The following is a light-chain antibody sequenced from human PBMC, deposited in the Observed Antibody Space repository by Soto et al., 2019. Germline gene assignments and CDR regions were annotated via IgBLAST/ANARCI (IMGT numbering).Light chain of an antibody. CDR1: QSFSGNY. V-gene: IGKV3D-20*02. J-gene: IGKJ1*01. Sequence: EIVLTQSPGTLSLSPGERVTLSCRASQSFSGNYLTWYQHKPGQAPRLRIYDAANRATGIPARFSGSGSGTDFTLTISSLEPEDFAVYYCQQRSNWPRTFGQGTKVDI. CDR2: DAA. CDR3: QQRSNWPRT.